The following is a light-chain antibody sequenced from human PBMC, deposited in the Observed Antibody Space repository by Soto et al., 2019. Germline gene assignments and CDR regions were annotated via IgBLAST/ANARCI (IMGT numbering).Light chain of an antibody. CDR2: GAS. V-gene: IGKV3-20*01. Sequence: EVVLTQSPGTLSLSPGERATLSCRASQSVSSSYLAWSQQKPGQAPRLLIYGASSRATGIPDRFSGSGSGTDFTLTIIRLEPEDSAVYFCHQYGSSPTFGQGTKVEIK. CDR1: QSVSSSY. J-gene: IGKJ1*01. CDR3: HQYGSSPT.